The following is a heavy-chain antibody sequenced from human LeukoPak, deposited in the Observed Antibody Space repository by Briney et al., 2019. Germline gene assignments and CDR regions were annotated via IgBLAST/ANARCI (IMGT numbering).Heavy chain of an antibody. D-gene: IGHD6-19*01. J-gene: IGHJ4*02. CDR2: VNSDGSST. Sequence: PGGSLRLSCAASGFTFSSYWMHWVRQAPGKGLVWVSRVNSDGSSTTYADSVKGRFTISRDNAKNTLYLQMNSLRAEDTVVYYCARGSTQYSSGWYGLDYRGQGTLVTVSS. CDR3: ARGSTQYSSGWYGLDY. V-gene: IGHV3-74*01. CDR1: GFTFSSYW.